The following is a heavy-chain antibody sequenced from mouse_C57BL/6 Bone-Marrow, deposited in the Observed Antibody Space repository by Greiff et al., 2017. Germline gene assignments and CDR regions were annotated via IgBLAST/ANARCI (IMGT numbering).Heavy chain of an antibody. Sequence: QVQLKQPGAELVKPGASVKLSCKASGYTFTSYWMHWVKQRPGRGLEWIGSIDPNSGGTKYNEKFKSKATLTVDKPSSTAYLPLSSLTSEDSAVYYCAREGILYYCYYYAMDYWGQGTSVTVSS. V-gene: IGHV1-72*01. D-gene: IGHD1-1*01. CDR2: IDPNSGGT. J-gene: IGHJ4*01. CDR1: GYTFTSYW. CDR3: AREGILYYCYYYAMDY.